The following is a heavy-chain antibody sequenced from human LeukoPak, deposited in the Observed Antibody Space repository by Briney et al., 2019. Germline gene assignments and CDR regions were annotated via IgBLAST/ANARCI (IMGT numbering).Heavy chain of an antibody. V-gene: IGHV1-58*01. J-gene: IGHJ5*02. CDR1: GFTFTSSA. CDR3: AAGGSRSS. CDR2: IVVGSGNT. D-gene: IGHD6-13*01. Sequence: SVNVSCKASGFTFTSSAVQRVRQARGQRLEWIGWIVVGSGNTNYAQKSQERVTITRDMSTSTAYMELSSRRSEETAVYYCAAGGSRSSWCWGTLVTVSS.